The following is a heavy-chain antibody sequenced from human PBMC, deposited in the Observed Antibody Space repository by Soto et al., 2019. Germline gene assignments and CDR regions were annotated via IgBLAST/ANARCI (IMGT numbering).Heavy chain of an antibody. CDR2: IYHSGST. CDR1: GGSISSHY. Sequence: QVQLQESGPGLVKPSETLSLTCTVSGGSISSHYWSWIRQPPGKGLEWIGYIYHSGSTNYNPSLKSRVTISIDTSKNQFSLKLNSVTAADTAVYYCARDEADYGSGRYGFDYWGQGTLVTVSS. CDR3: ARDEADYGSGRYGFDY. J-gene: IGHJ4*02. D-gene: IGHD3-10*01. V-gene: IGHV4-59*11.